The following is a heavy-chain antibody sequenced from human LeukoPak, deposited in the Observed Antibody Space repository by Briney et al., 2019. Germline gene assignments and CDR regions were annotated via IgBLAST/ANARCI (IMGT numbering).Heavy chain of an antibody. J-gene: IGHJ4*02. CDR2: IYYSGST. CDR3: ANRGTYYYDSSGYYYVKNPAYFDY. Sequence: PSETLSLTCTVSGGSISSSSYYWGWIRQPPGKGLEWIGSIYYSGSTYYNPSLKSRVTIPVDTSTNQFSLKLSSVTAADTAVYYCANRGTYYYDSSGYYYVKNPAYFDYWGQGTLVTVSS. V-gene: IGHV4-39*01. D-gene: IGHD3-22*01. CDR1: GGSISSSSYY.